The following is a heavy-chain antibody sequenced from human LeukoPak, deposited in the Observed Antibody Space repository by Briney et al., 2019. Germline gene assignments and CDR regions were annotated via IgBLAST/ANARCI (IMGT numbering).Heavy chain of an antibody. J-gene: IGHJ4*02. CDR3: AKFVGNGWRLRHYYIGY. CDR1: GFTFTNFA. CDR2: ISGAGSSP. Sequence: PGGSLRLSCGASGFTFTNFAMSWVRQAPGKGLEWISIISGAGSSPFYADSVKGRFSISRDNSKNILYLHMNSLRAEDTAVYYCAKFVGNGWRLRHYYIGYWGQGTLVTVSS. V-gene: IGHV3-23*01. D-gene: IGHD2-21*01.